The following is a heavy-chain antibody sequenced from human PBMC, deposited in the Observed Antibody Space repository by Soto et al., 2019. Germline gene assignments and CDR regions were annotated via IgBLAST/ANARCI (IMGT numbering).Heavy chain of an antibody. Sequence: SETLSLTCTVSGGSISSGGYYCSWIRQHPGKGLEWIGYIYYSGSTYYNPSLKSRVTISVDTSKNQFSLKLSSVTAADTAVYYCARAEYCSSTRCSDIWGQGTMVTVS. V-gene: IGHV4-31*03. J-gene: IGHJ3*02. CDR1: GGSISSGGYY. D-gene: IGHD2-2*01. CDR2: IYYSGST. CDR3: ARAEYCSSTRCSDI.